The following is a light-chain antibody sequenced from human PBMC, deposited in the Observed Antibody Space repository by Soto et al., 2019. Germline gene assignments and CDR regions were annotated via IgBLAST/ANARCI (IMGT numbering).Light chain of an antibody. CDR3: QSYDSSSLV. Sequence: NFMLTQPHSVSESPGKTVTISCTRSSGSIASNYVQWYQQRPGSAPTTVIYEDNQRPSEVPDRFSGSIDSSSNSASLTISGLKTEDEADYYCQSYDSSSLVFGGGTKLTVL. J-gene: IGLJ3*02. CDR2: EDN. V-gene: IGLV6-57*04. CDR1: SGSIASNY.